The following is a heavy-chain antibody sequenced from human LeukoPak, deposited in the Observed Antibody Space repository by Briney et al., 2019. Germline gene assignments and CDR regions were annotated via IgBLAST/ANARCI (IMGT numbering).Heavy chain of an antibody. CDR1: GFTFSSYG. Sequence: GGSLRLSFAASGFTFSSYGMHWVRQAPGKGLEWVAFIRYDGSNKYYADSVKGRFTISRDNSKNTLYLQMNSLRAEDTAVYYCAKDRASIFGVVITPTGYMDVWGKGTTVTVSS. J-gene: IGHJ6*03. CDR3: AKDRASIFGVVITPTGYMDV. D-gene: IGHD3-3*01. CDR2: IRYDGSNK. V-gene: IGHV3-30*02.